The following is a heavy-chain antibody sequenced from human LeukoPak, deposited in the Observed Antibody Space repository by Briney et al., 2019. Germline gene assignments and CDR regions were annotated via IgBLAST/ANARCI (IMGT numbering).Heavy chain of an antibody. V-gene: IGHV4-59*01. CDR1: GDSISSYY. Sequence: KSSETLSLTCTVSGDSISSYYWSWIRQPPGEGLEWIGYIYYSGSTNYNPSLKSRVTISVATSKNQFSLKLSSVTAADTAVYYCARTLWFGELHNFDYWGQGTLVTVSS. D-gene: IGHD3-10*01. CDR2: IYYSGST. J-gene: IGHJ4*02. CDR3: ARTLWFGELHNFDY.